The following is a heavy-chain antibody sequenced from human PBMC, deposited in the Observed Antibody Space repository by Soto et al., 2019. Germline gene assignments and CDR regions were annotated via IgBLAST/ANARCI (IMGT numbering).Heavy chain of an antibody. D-gene: IGHD6-6*01. CDR1: GYSFTSYY. CDR2: INPSGGST. Sequence: ASVKVSCKASGYSFTSYYMHWVRQAPGQGLEWMGIINPSGGSTSYAQKFQGRVTMTRDTSTSTVYMELSSLRSEDTAVYYCARAIAARRLDYWGQGTLVTVSS. CDR3: ARAIAARRLDY. V-gene: IGHV1-46*03. J-gene: IGHJ4*02.